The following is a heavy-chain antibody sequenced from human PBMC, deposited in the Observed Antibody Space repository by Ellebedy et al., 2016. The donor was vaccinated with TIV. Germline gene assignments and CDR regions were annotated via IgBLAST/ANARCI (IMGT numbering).Heavy chain of an antibody. CDR1: GHTFTTYT. CDR3: ARETHYYDSRSDYPWGS. D-gene: IGHD3-22*01. CDR2: INAGNGKT. V-gene: IGHV1-3*01. Sequence: ASVKVSCXASGHTFTTYTMHWVRQAPGQGLEWMGWINAGNGKTKSSQKFQGRVTITRDTSASTAYMELRSLRSEDTAMYYCARETHYYDSRSDYPWGSWGQGTLVTVSS. J-gene: IGHJ4*02.